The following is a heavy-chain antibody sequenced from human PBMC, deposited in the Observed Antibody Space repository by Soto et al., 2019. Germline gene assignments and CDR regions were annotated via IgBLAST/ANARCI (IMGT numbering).Heavy chain of an antibody. V-gene: IGHV3-15*01. Sequence: PGGSLRLSCAASGFTFSSTWMSWVRQAPGKGLEWVGRIKSKGDGGDTDYTAPVKGRFTISRDDSSSTLYLWMNSLKSEDTATYYCTTDRFNWGQGTAVTVSS. CDR3: TTDRFN. J-gene: IGHJ4*02. CDR1: GFTFSSTW. D-gene: IGHD3-3*01. CDR2: IKSKGDGGDT.